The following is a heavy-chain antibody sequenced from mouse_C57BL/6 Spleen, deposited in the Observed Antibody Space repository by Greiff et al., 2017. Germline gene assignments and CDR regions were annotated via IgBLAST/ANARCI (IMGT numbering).Heavy chain of an antibody. J-gene: IGHJ4*01. CDR2: IDPSDSYT. Sequence: QVQLQQPGAELVKPGASVKLSCKASGYTFTSYWMQWVKQRPGQGLEWIGEIDPSDSYTNYNQKFKGKATLTVDTSSSTAYMQLSSLTSEDSAVYYCARRWGYSNYAMDYWGQGTSVTVSS. CDR1: GYTFTSYW. D-gene: IGHD2-5*01. V-gene: IGHV1-50*01. CDR3: ARRWGYSNYAMDY.